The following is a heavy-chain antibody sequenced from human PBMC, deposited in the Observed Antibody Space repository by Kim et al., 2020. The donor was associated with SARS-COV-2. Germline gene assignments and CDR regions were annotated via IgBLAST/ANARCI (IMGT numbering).Heavy chain of an antibody. D-gene: IGHD4-17*01. Sequence: GGSLRLSCAASGFTFNSYWMHWVRQAPGKGLVWVSGIKSDGSSTTYADSVKGRFTISRDNAKNMLYLQMNSLRVEDTAVYYCGRKSPTVKNGFDIWGQGTVVTVSS. J-gene: IGHJ3*02. CDR1: GFTFNSYW. CDR2: IKSDGSST. V-gene: IGHV3-74*01. CDR3: GRKSPTVKNGFDI.